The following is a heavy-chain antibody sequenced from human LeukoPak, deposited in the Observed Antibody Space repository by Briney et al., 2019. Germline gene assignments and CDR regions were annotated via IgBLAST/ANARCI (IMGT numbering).Heavy chain of an antibody. V-gene: IGHV4-59*08. CDR2: IYHSGST. CDR1: GGSISSYY. D-gene: IGHD1-7*01. CDR3: ARPFRRWNYYDWFDP. Sequence: SETLSLTCTVSGGSISSYYWSWIRQPPGKGLEWIGSIYHSGSTYYNPSLKSRVTISVDTSKNQFSLKLSSVTAADTAVYYCARPFRRWNYYDWFDPWGQGTLVTVSS. J-gene: IGHJ5*02.